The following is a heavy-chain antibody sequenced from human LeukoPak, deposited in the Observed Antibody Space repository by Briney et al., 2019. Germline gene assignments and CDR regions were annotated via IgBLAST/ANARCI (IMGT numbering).Heavy chain of an antibody. CDR2: IYYSGST. Sequence: SETLSLTCTVSGGSISSYYWSWIRQPPGKGLEWIGYIYYSGSTNYNPSLKSRVTISVDTSKNQFSLKLSSVTAADTAVYYCARDPLKLRDYYDSSGPRGFDPWGQGTLVTVSS. CDR1: GGSISSYY. J-gene: IGHJ5*02. D-gene: IGHD3-22*01. V-gene: IGHV4-59*01. CDR3: ARDPLKLRDYYDSSGPRGFDP.